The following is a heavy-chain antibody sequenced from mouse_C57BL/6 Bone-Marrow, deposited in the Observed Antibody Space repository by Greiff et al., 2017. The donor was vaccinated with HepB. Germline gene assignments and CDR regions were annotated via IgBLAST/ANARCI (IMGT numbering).Heavy chain of an antibody. J-gene: IGHJ1*03. D-gene: IGHD1-1*01. CDR2: IDPEDGET. CDR3: ALITTVVALSYWYFDV. CDR1: GFNIKDYY. V-gene: IGHV14-2*01. Sequence: VQLQQSGAELVKPGASVKLSCTASGFNIKDYYMHWVKQRTEQGLEWIGRIDPEDGETKYAPKFQGKATITADTSSNTAYLQLSSLTSEDTAVYYCALITTVVALSYWYFDVWGTGTTVTVSS.